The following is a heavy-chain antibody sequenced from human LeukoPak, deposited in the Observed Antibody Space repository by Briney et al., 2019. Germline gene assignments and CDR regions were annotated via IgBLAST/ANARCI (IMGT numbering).Heavy chain of an antibody. Sequence: GGSLRLSCVPSGFTLSGLWMHWVRQAPGKGLESVSAISGSGGSTYYADSVKGRFTISRDNSKNTLYLKMNSLRAEDTAVYYCANSFYCDILTGRVVDYWGQGTLVTVSS. CDR1: GFTLSGLW. V-gene: IGHV3-23*01. J-gene: IGHJ4*02. D-gene: IGHD3-9*01. CDR3: ANSFYCDILTGRVVDY. CDR2: ISGSGGST.